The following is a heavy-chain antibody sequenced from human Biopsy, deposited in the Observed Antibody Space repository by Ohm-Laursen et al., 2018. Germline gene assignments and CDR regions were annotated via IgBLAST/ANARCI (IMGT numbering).Heavy chain of an antibody. CDR2: ISASSSDI. J-gene: IGHJ3*02. Sequence: GSLRLSCAASGVTLSGYSMNWVRQAPGKGLEWVSSISASSSDIYYADSVKGRFTVSKENGKNSLYLHMNSLRAEDTAVYYCARRAIWGQGTTVTVSS. CDR3: ARRAI. V-gene: IGHV3-21*01. CDR1: GVTLSGYS.